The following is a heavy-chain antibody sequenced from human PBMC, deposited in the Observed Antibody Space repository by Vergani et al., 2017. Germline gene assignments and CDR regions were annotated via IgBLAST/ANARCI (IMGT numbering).Heavy chain of an antibody. CDR1: PPTFPRSS. CDR3: ARDRDGPWYFDL. J-gene: IGHJ2*01. D-gene: IGHD5-24*01. CDR2: VIPILGRA. Sequence: VQLVQSGAEVPNPPSSLNLSFLSSPPTFPRSSLLWLPRAPGQPLVWMGTVIPILGRANYAQKFQGRVTITADKSTSTAYMELSSLRSEDTAVYYCARDRDGPWYFDLWGRGTLVTVSS. V-gene: IGHV1-69*09.